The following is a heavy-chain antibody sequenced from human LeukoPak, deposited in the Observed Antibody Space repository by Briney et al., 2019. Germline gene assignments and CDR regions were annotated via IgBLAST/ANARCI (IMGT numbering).Heavy chain of an antibody. CDR2: INPNSGGT. D-gene: IGHD2-2*01. V-gene: IGHV1-2*02. Sequence: ASVKVSCKASGYTFTGYYMHWVRQAPGQGLEWMGWINPNSGGTNYAQRFQGRVTMTRDTSISTAYMELSRLRSDDTAVYYCASSSHFSNWFDPWGQGTLVTVSS. CDR3: ASSSHFSNWFDP. J-gene: IGHJ5*02. CDR1: GYTFTGYY.